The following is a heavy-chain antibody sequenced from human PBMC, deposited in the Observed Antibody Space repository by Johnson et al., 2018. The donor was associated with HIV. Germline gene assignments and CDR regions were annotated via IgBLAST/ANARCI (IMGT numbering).Heavy chain of an antibody. J-gene: IGHJ3*02. V-gene: IGHV3-NL1*01. CDR2: IYSGGSI. D-gene: IGHD3-16*01. CDR1: GFTFSSYA. CDR3: ARAGDYDAFDI. Sequence: QVQLVESGGGVVQPGRSLRLSCAASGFTFSSYAMHWVRQAPGNGLEWVSVIYSGGSIGYADSVKGRFTISRDNAKNSLYLQMNSLSAEDTAVYYCARAGDYDAFDIWGQGTMVTVSS.